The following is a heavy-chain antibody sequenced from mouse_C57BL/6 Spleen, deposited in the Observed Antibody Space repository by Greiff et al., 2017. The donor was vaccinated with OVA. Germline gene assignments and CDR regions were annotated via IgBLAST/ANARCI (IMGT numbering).Heavy chain of an antibody. D-gene: IGHD2-4*01. CDR2: ISNLAYSI. CDR1: GFTFSDYG. J-gene: IGHJ3*01. CDR3: ARHGDYGGFAY. Sequence: EVHLVESGGGLVQPGGSLKLSCAASGFTFSDYGMAWVRQAPRKGPEWVAFISNLAYSIYYADTVTGRFTISRENAKNTLYLEMSSLRSEDTAMYYCARHGDYGGFAYWGQGTLVTVSA. V-gene: IGHV5-15*01.